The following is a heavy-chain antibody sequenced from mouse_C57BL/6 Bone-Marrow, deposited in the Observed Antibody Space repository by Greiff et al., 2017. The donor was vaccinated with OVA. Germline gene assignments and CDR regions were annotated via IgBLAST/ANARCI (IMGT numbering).Heavy chain of an antibody. CDR2: IYPGDGDT. D-gene: IGHD2-10*01. CDR1: GYAFSSSW. J-gene: IGHJ2*01. V-gene: IGHV1-82*01. Sequence: QVQLKESGPELVKPGASVKISCKASGYAFSSSWMNWVKQRPGKGLEWIGRIYPGDGDTNYNGKFKGKATLTADTSSSTAYMHLSSLTSEDSAVYFCAREAYYGHWGFDYGGQGTTLTVSS. CDR3: AREAYYGHWGFDY.